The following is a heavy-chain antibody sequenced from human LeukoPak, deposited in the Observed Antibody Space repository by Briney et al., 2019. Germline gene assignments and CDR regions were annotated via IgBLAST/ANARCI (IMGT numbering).Heavy chain of an antibody. J-gene: IGHJ4*02. CDR2: IYHSGST. V-gene: IGHV4-39*01. D-gene: IGHD3-3*01. CDR3: ARQRDVLRFLEWLLYSDY. Sequence: PSETLSLTCTVSGGSISSSSYYWGWIRQPPGKGLEWIGSIYHSGSTYYNPSLKSRVTISVDTSKNQFSLKLSSVTAADTAVYYCARQRDVLRFLEWLLYSDYWGQGTLVTVSS. CDR1: GGSISSSSYY.